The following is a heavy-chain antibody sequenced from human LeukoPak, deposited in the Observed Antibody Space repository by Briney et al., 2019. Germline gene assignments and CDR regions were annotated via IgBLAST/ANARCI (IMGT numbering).Heavy chain of an antibody. J-gene: IGHJ6*04. D-gene: IGHD6-19*01. Sequence: PSETLSFTCTVSGGSVSSGSYYWSWIRQPPVKGLEWIGYIYYSGSTNYNPSLKSRVTISVDTSKNQFSLKLSSVTAADTAVYYCARVQYSSGWGYYGMDVWGKGTTVTVSS. CDR1: GGSVSSGSYY. V-gene: IGHV4-61*01. CDR3: ARVQYSSGWGYYGMDV. CDR2: IYYSGST.